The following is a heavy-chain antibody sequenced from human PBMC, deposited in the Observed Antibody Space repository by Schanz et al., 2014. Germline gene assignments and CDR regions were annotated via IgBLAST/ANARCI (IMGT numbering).Heavy chain of an antibody. D-gene: IGHD3-10*01. CDR1: GFGFSSYS. CDR2: VSRSTPDI. J-gene: IGHJ4*02. Sequence: VQVVQSGGGLVKPGGSLRLSCAASGFGFSSYSMNWVRQAPGKGLEWVSYVSRSTPDIYYADSVKGRFTMSRDNAKNSVCLQMNSLRAEDTAVYHCVSSGSYSSYAFWGQGTLVTVSS. CDR3: VSSGSYSSYAF. V-gene: IGHV3-21*01.